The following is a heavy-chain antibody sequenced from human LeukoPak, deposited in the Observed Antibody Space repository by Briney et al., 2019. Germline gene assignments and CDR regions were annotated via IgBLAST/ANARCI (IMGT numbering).Heavy chain of an antibody. CDR1: GFIFSSYA. J-gene: IGHJ4*02. V-gene: IGHV3-23*01. D-gene: IGHD3-10*01. CDR2: ISGSGTTT. CDR3: AKAGHYGSGSYYSDY. Sequence: RGSLRLSCAASGFIFSSYAMTWVRQAPGRGLEWLSSISGSGTTTYYVDSVKGRFTVSRDNSKNTLYLQMSSLRAGDTAVYYCAKAGHYGSGSYYSDYWGRGTPVTVSP.